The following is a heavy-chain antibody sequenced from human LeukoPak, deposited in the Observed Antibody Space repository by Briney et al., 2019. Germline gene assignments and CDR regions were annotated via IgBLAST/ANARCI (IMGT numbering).Heavy chain of an antibody. Sequence: GGSLRLSCAASGFTFSSYGMHWVRQAPGKGLEWVAVISYDGSNKYYADSVKGRFTISRDNSKNTLYLQMNSLRAEDTAVYYCAKDLLQTGYYYYYGMDVWGQGTTVTVSS. J-gene: IGHJ6*02. CDR3: AKDLLQTGYYYYYGMDV. V-gene: IGHV3-30*18. CDR2: ISYDGSNK. D-gene: IGHD1-1*01. CDR1: GFTFSSYG.